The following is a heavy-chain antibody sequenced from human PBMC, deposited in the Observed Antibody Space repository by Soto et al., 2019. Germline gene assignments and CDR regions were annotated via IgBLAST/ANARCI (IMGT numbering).Heavy chain of an antibody. J-gene: IGHJ6*02. CDR2: ISYDGSNK. Sequence: QVQLVESGGGVVQPGRSLRLSCAASGFTFSSYAMHWVRQAPGKGLEWVAVISYDGSNKYYADSVKGRFTISRDNSKNTLYLQMNSLRAEDTAVYYCAREKRVVAATRVYYYYYGMDVWGQGTTVTVSS. CDR1: GFTFSSYA. V-gene: IGHV3-30-3*01. CDR3: AREKRVVAATRVYYYYYGMDV. D-gene: IGHD2-15*01.